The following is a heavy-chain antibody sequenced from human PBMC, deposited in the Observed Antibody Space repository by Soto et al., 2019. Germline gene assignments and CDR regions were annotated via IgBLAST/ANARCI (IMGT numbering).Heavy chain of an antibody. D-gene: IGHD2-21*02. J-gene: IGHJ6*02. CDR1: GFTVSSNY. CDR2: IYSGGST. V-gene: IGHV3-53*01. Sequence: GGSLRLSCAASGFTVSSNYMSWVRQAPGKGLEWVSVIYSGGSTYYADSVKGRFTISRDNSKNTLYLQMNSLRAEDTAVYYCARDCGGDCYSGVAAYYYYGMDVWGQGTTVTVSS. CDR3: ARDCGGDCYSGVAAYYYYGMDV.